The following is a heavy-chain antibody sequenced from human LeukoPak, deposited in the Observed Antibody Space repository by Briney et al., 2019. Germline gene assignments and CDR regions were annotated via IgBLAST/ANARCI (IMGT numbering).Heavy chain of an antibody. CDR2: ISGSGGST. Sequence: GGSLRLSCAASGFTFSSYAMSWVRQAPGKGLEWVSAISGSGGSTYYADSVKGRFTISRDNSKNTLYLQMNGLRAEDTAVYYCAKDKYPTYDSSGLFFDYWGQGTLVTVSS. CDR1: GFTFSSYA. D-gene: IGHD3-22*01. CDR3: AKDKYPTYDSSGLFFDY. J-gene: IGHJ4*02. V-gene: IGHV3-23*01.